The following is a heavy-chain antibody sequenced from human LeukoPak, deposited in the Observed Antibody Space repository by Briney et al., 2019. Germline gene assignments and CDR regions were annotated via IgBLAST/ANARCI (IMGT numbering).Heavy chain of an antibody. Sequence: ASVKVSCKASGGTFSSYAISWVRQAPGQGLGWMGGIIPIFGTANYAQKFQGRVTITTDESTSTAYMELSSLRSEDTAVYYCARESRGAHGADFDYWGQGTLVTVSS. J-gene: IGHJ4*02. V-gene: IGHV1-69*05. CDR2: IIPIFGTA. D-gene: IGHD1-26*01. CDR1: GGTFSSYA. CDR3: ARESRGAHGADFDY.